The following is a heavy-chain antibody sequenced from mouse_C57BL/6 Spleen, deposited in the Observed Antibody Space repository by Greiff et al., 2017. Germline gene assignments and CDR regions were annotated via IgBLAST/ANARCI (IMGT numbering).Heavy chain of an antibody. D-gene: IGHD5-5*01. CDR2: FYPGSGSI. J-gene: IGHJ4*01. Sequence: QVHVKQSGAELVKPGASVKLSCTASGYTFTEYTIHWVKQRSGQGLEWIGWFYPGSGSIKYNEKFKDKATLTADKSSSTVYMELSRLTSEDSAVYFCARHGYLENAMDYWGQGTSGTVSS. V-gene: IGHV1-62-2*01. CDR1: GYTFTEYT. CDR3: ARHGYLENAMDY.